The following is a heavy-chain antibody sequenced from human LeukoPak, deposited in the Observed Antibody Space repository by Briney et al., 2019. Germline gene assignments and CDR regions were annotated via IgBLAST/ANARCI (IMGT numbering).Heavy chain of an antibody. CDR1: GFTFSSYS. V-gene: IGHV3-21*01. J-gene: IGHJ4*01. D-gene: IGHD4-17*01. Sequence: RGSLRHSCAASGFTFSSYSMNWVRQAPGKGLEWVSSISSSSSYIYYADSVKGRFTISRGNAKNSLYLQMNSLRAEDTAVYYCARDPGLDDDYDDYWGDGNPGTVSS. CDR2: ISSSSSYI. CDR3: ARDPGLDDDYDDY.